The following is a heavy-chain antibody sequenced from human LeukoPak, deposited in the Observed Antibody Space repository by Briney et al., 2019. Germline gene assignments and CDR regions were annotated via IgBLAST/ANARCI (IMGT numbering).Heavy chain of an antibody. CDR2: ITSSRTYI. D-gene: IGHD2-21*02. CDR1: RFTFSTYS. V-gene: IGHV3-21*01. CDR3: ARDESRGNLVTAPDY. Sequence: PGGSLRLSCAASRFTFSTYSMNWVRQAPGKGLEWVSSITSSRTYIYYADSVKGRFTISRGNAKNALYLQMNSLRVEDTAVYYCARDESRGNLVTAPDYWGQGTLVTVSS. J-gene: IGHJ4*02.